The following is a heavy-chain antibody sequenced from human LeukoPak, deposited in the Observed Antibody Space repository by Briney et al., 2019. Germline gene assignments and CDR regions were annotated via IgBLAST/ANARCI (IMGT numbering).Heavy chain of an antibody. Sequence: PGGSLRLSCAASGFTFSSYAMSWVRQATGKGLEGVSAISGSGGSTYYADSVKGRITISRDNSKNTLYLQMNSLRAEDTAVYYCAKDRPGGIVATTYFDYWGQGTLVTVSS. D-gene: IGHD5-12*01. V-gene: IGHV3-23*01. CDR3: AKDRPGGIVATTYFDY. CDR1: GFTFSSYA. J-gene: IGHJ4*02. CDR2: ISGSGGST.